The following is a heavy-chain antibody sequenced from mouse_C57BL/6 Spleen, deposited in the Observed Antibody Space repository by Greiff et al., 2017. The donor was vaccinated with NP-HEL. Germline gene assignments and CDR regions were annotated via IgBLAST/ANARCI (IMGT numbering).Heavy chain of an antibody. J-gene: IGHJ1*03. CDR2: IYPGDGDT. CDR3: DYYYGSSYWYFDV. CDR1: GYAFSSSW. Sequence: VKLQESGPELVKPGASVKISCKASGYAFSSSWMNWVKQRPGKGLEWIGRIYPGDGDTNYNGKFKGKATLTADKSSSTAYMQLSSLTSEDSAVYFCDYYYGSSYWYFDVWGTGTTVTVSS. V-gene: IGHV1-82*01. D-gene: IGHD1-1*01.